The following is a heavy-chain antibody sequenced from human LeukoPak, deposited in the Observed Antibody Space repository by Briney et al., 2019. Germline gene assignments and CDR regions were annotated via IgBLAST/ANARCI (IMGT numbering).Heavy chain of an antibody. CDR1: GGSVSGYY. Sequence: SETLSLTCTVSGGSVSGYYWSWIRQPPGKGLEWIGYMYNSGSTNYNPSLKSRVTISIDKSKNQFSLSLNSVTAADTAVYYCARLSKDTVVLPAAMAHYFDYWGQGTLVTVSS. J-gene: IGHJ4*02. V-gene: IGHV4-59*02. CDR3: ARLSKDTVVLPAAMAHYFDY. CDR2: MYNSGST. D-gene: IGHD2-2*01.